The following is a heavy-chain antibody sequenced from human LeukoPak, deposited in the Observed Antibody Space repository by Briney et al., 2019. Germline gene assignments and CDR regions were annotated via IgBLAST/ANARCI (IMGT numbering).Heavy chain of an antibody. V-gene: IGHV3-23*01. CDR3: AKAMVRGVIIPGTSDY. D-gene: IGHD3-10*01. CDR1: GFTFSSYT. CDR2: VSGSGGNI. J-gene: IGHJ4*02. Sequence: PGGSLRLSCAASGFTFSSYTMSWVRQAPGKGLEWVSGVSGSGGNIHYADSVKGRFTISRDNSKNTLYLQMNSLRAEDTAVYYCAKAMVRGVIIPGTSDYWGQGTLVTVSS.